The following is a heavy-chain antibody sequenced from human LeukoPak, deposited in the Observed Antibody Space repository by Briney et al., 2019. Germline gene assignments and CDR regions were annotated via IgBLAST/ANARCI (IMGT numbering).Heavy chain of an antibody. CDR1: GFSFGDFG. D-gene: IGHD6-19*01. V-gene: IGHV3-20*04. Sequence: GGSLRLSCAASGFSFGDFGMSWVRHAPGKGLEWVSGINWNGVGTSYIDSVKGRFTVSRDNAKNSLYLQMNSLRAEDTAVYYCANIAVAGTDYWGQGTLVTVSS. J-gene: IGHJ4*02. CDR2: INWNGVGT. CDR3: ANIAVAGTDY.